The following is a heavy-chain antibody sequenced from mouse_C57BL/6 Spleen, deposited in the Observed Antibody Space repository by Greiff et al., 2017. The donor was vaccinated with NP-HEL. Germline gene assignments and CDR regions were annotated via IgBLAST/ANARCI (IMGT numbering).Heavy chain of an antibody. CDR1: GYTFTDYY. J-gene: IGHJ2*01. D-gene: IGHD3-2*02. CDR3: ASQDSSGYFDY. V-gene: IGHV1-76*01. Sequence: QVQLKESGAELVRPGASVKLSCKASGYTFTDYYINWVKQRPGQGLEWIARIYPGSGNTYYNEKFKGKATLTAEKSSSTAYMQLSSLTSEDSAVYFCASQDSSGYFDYWGQGTTLTVSS. CDR2: IYPGSGNT.